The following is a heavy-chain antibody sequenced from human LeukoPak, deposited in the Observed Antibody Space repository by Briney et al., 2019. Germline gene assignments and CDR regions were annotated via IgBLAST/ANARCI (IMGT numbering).Heavy chain of an antibody. CDR1: GFTFGSYW. Sequence: GGSLRLSCAASGFTFGSYWMGWVRQAPGKGLEWVANIKKDGSEKYYVDSVKGRFTISRDNAKNSVYLQMDSLRVEDTAVYYCARISTAVAGGDYWGQGTLVTVSS. V-gene: IGHV3-7*01. CDR2: IKKDGSEK. D-gene: IGHD6-19*01. CDR3: ARISTAVAGGDY. J-gene: IGHJ4*02.